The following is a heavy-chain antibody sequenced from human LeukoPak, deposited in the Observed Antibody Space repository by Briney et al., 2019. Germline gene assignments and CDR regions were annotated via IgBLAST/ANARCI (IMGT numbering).Heavy chain of an antibody. CDR2: IYTSGST. J-gene: IGHJ4*02. Sequence: SETLSLTCTVSGGSISSYYWSWIRQPAGKGLEWIGRIYTSGSTNYNPSLKNRVTISVDKSKNQFSLKLSSVTAADTAVYYCARGTKGLGLDYWGQGTLVTVSS. CDR1: GGSISSYY. V-gene: IGHV4-4*07. CDR3: ARGTKGLGLDY. D-gene: IGHD2-8*01.